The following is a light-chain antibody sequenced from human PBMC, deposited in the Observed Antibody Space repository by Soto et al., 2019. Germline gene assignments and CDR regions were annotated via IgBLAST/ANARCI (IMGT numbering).Light chain of an antibody. V-gene: IGKV1-5*03. CDR2: KAS. CDR3: QQYNSYPLT. J-gene: IGKJ4*01. Sequence: DIQRTKYTSTLSASVGDRVTISFRASQSISSWLAWYQQKPGKAPKLLIYKASSLESGVPSRFSGSGSGTEFTLTISSLQPDDFATYYCQQYNSYPLTSCGRTK. CDR1: QSISSW.